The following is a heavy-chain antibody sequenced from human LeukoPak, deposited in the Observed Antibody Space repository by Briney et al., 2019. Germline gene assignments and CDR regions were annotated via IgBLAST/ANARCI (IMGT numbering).Heavy chain of an antibody. D-gene: IGHD3-10*01. CDR2: IYYSGST. J-gene: IGHJ4*02. V-gene: IGHV4-31*03. CDR1: GGSISSGGYY. CDR3: ARDTLDYYGSGSYTDY. Sequence: KSSQTLSLTCTVSGGSISSGGYYWSWIRQHPGKGLEWIVYIYYSGSTYYNPSLKSRVTISVDTSKNQFSLKLSSVTAADTAVYYCARDTLDYYGSGSYTDYWGQGTLVTVSS.